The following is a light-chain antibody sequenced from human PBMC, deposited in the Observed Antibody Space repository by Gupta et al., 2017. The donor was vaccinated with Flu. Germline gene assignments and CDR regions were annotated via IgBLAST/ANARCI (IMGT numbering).Light chain of an antibody. CDR3: QQYNDWFLYT. J-gene: IGKJ2*01. CDR1: QSGSSK. Sequence: ATLSVSPGERATLSCRASQSGSSKLAWYQQKPGQAPRLLIYGASTRATGIPARFSGSGYGTEVTLTISSRQSEDVAVYYCQQYNDWFLYTFGQGTKLEIK. V-gene: IGKV3-15*01. CDR2: GAS.